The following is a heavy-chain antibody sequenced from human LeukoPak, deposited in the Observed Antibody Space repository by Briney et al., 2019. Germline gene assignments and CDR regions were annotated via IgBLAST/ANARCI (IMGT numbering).Heavy chain of an antibody. J-gene: IGHJ5*02. CDR2: ISAYNGNT. V-gene: IGHV1-18*01. Sequence: GASVKVSCKTSGFTFNTYGIAWVRQAPGQGLEWMGWISAYNGNTNYAQNLQDRVTMTTDTSTTTAYMELRGLRSDDTAVYYCAREGSLHHSGDYYLSSFDPWGQGTLVTVSS. D-gene: IGHD3-22*01. CDR3: AREGSLHHSGDYYLSSFDP. CDR1: GFTFNTYG.